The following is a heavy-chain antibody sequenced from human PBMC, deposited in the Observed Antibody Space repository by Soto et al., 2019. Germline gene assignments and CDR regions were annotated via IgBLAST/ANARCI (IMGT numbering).Heavy chain of an antibody. V-gene: IGHV1-69*13. CDR2: IIPIFGTA. D-gene: IGHD3-9*01. CDR1: GGTFSSYA. Sequence: SVKVSCKASGGTFSSYAISWVRQAPGQGLEWMGGIIPIFGTANYAQKFQGRVTITADESTSTAYMELSSLRSEDTAVYYCARFSGGYAILYTPLYYYYGMDVWGQGTTVTVS. J-gene: IGHJ6*02. CDR3: ARFSGGYAILYTPLYYYYGMDV.